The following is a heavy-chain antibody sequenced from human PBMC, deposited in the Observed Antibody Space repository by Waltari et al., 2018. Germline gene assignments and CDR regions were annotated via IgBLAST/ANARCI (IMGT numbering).Heavy chain of an antibody. D-gene: IGHD1-26*01. V-gene: IGHV4-4*07. Sequence: QVQLQESGPGLVKPSETLSLTCTVSGGSISGYYWNWIRQPAGKGLEWIGRVYTSGSTNYNPSLKSRFTMSVYTSKNQFSLKLSSVTAADTAVYFCAREIDRGPGRWFDPWGQGTLVTVSS. CDR2: VYTSGST. J-gene: IGHJ5*02. CDR1: GGSISGYY. CDR3: AREIDRGPGRWFDP.